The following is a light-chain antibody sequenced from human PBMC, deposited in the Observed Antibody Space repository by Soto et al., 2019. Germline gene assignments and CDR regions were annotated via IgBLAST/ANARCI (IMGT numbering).Light chain of an antibody. Sequence: QSVLTQPPSVSAAPGQRVTISFTGSSSNIGEGYDVHWYQQLPGTAPKLLIYGNSKRPSGGPDRFSGSKSGTSSSLAITALQAEDEADYYCQPYDSSLSEVFGTGTKVTVL. CDR3: QPYDSSLSEV. CDR1: SSNIGEGYD. CDR2: GNS. J-gene: IGLJ1*01. V-gene: IGLV1-40*01.